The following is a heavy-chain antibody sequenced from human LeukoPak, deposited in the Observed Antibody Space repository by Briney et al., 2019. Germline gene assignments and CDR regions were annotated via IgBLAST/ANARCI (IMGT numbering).Heavy chain of an antibody. CDR1: GFTFSSYA. V-gene: IGHV3-30*04. CDR2: ISYDGSNK. Sequence: GGSLRLSCAASGFTFSSYAMHWVRQAPGKGLEWVAVISYDGSNKYYADSVKGRFTTSRDNSKNTLSLQMNSLRAEDTAVYYCARSYRYYYYMDVWGKGTTVTVSS. D-gene: IGHD3-16*02. CDR3: ARSYRYYYYMDV. J-gene: IGHJ6*03.